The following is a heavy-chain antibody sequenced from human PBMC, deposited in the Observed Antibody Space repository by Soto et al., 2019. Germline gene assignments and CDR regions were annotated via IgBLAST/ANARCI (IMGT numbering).Heavy chain of an antibody. D-gene: IGHD4-17*01. CDR3: ARSEEYYGDYANYFDY. Sequence: GASVKVSCKASGYTFTSYGISWVRQAPGQGLEWMGWISAYNGNTNYAQKFQGRVTMTTDTSTSTAYMELRSLRSDDTAVYYCARSEEYYGDYANYFDYWGQGTLVTV. CDR1: GYTFTSYG. J-gene: IGHJ4*02. V-gene: IGHV1-18*01. CDR2: ISAYNGNT.